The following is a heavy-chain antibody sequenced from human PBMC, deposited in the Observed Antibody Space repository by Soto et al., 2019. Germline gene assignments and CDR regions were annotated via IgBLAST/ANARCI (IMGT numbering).Heavy chain of an antibody. Sequence: QLRLQESGPGLVKPSETLSLTCIVSGGSISSSSYYWGWIRQPPGKGLEWIGSIYYSGSTYYNSSLKSRVTMSVDTSKNQFSLKLSSVTAADTAVYFCARLVRLSTTVRGVINKWGPGILVTVSS. CDR1: GGSISSSSYY. V-gene: IGHV4-39*01. D-gene: IGHD3-10*01. J-gene: IGHJ4*02. CDR2: IYYSGST. CDR3: ARLVRLSTTVRGVINK.